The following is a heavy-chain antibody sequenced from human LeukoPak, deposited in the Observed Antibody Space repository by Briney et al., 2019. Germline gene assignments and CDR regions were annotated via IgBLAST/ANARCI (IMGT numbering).Heavy chain of an antibody. D-gene: IGHD3-16*02. CDR3: ASPGVSLGELSLYGVYDY. CDR1: GGSISSSSYY. V-gene: IGHV4-39*07. Sequence: SETLSLTCTVSGGSISSSSYYWGWIRQPPGKGLEWIGSIYYSGSTYYNPSLKSRVTISVDTSKNQFSLKLSSVTAADTAVYYCASPGVSLGELSLYGVYDYWGQGTLVTVSS. CDR2: IYYSGST. J-gene: IGHJ4*02.